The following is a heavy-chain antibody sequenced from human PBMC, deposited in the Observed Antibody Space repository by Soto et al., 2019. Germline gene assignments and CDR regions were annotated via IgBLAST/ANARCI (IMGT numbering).Heavy chain of an antibody. V-gene: IGHV3-43*01. J-gene: IGHJ3*02. Sequence: PGGSLRLSCAASGFPFDDYSMNWVRQVPGKGLEWVSLISWDGADTYYADSVKGRFTVSRDNAENSLYLQMNSLRAEDTALYYCAREGYSGSYYYIDIWGQGTMVTVSS. D-gene: IGHD1-26*01. CDR2: ISWDGADT. CDR3: AREGYSGSYYYIDI. CDR1: GFPFDDYS.